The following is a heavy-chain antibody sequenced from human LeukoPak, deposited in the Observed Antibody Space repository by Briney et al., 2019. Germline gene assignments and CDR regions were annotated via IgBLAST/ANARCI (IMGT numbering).Heavy chain of an antibody. Sequence: SETLSLTCTVSGVSVSSGSYYWRWIRQPPGKGLGWIGYIYYSGSTNYNPSLKSRVTISVDTSKNQFSLKLSSVTAADTAVYYCARALRYGSGSYSSWFDPWGQGTLVTVSS. J-gene: IGHJ5*02. D-gene: IGHD3-10*01. CDR1: GVSVSSGSYY. V-gene: IGHV4-61*01. CDR3: ARALRYGSGSYSSWFDP. CDR2: IYYSGST.